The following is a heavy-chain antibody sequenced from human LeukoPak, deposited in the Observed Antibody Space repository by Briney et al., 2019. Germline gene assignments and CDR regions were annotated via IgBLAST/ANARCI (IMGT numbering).Heavy chain of an antibody. D-gene: IGHD3-22*01. Sequence: SETLSLTCAVYGGSFSGYYWSWIRQPPGKGLEWIGEINHSGSTNYNPFLKSRVTISVDTSKNQFSLKLSSVTAADTAVYYRARGRGYYYDSRQNNWFDPWGQGTLVTVSS. CDR2: INHSGST. CDR1: GGSFSGYY. J-gene: IGHJ5*02. CDR3: ARGRGYYYDSRQNNWFDP. V-gene: IGHV4-34*01.